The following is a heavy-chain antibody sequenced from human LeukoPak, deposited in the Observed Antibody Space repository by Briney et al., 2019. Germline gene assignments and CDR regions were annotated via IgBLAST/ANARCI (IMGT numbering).Heavy chain of an antibody. CDR3: ARSVFDFWSGYSSGGNYYFDC. Sequence: PSETLSLTCTVSGGSISSSSYYWGWIRQPPGKGLEWIGSIYYSGSTYYNPSLKSRVTISVDTSKNQFSLKLSSVTAADTAVYYCARSVFDFWSGYSSGGNYYFDCWGQGTLVTVSS. CDR1: GGSISSSSYY. D-gene: IGHD3-3*01. J-gene: IGHJ4*02. CDR2: IYYSGST. V-gene: IGHV4-39*01.